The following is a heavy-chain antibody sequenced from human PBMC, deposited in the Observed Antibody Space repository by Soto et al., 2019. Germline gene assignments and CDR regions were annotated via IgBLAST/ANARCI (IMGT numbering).Heavy chain of an antibody. V-gene: IGHV4-31*01. D-gene: IGHD6-13*01. CDR2: IYHNGRT. Sequence: QVQLQESGPGLVKPSQTLSLTCTVSGASMNSGAYYWSWVRQPPGKGLEWIGYIYHNGRTYNNPSPLSLVTMSLDTFKNQFSLKLNSVSAADTAVYYCARVSATGTRWVDPWGQGTLVTVS. J-gene: IGHJ5*02. CDR3: ARVSATGTRWVDP. CDR1: GASMNSGAYY.